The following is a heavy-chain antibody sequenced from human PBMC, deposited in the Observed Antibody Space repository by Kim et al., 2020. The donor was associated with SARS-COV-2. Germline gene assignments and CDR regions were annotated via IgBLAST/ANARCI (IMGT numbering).Heavy chain of an antibody. J-gene: IGHJ4*02. CDR3: ARERGNHCSSTSCPIDY. CDR2: IYYSGST. CDR1: GGSISSSSYY. Sequence: SETLSLTCTVSGGSISSSSYYWGWIRQPPGKGLEWIGSIYYSGSTYYNPSLKSRVTISVDTSKNQFSLKLSSVTAADTAVYYCARERGNHCSSTSCPIDYWGQGTLVTVSS. D-gene: IGHD2-2*01. V-gene: IGHV4-39*07.